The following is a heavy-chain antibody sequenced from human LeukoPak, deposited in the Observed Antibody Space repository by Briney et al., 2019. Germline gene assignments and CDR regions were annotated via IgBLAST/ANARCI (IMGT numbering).Heavy chain of an antibody. V-gene: IGHV3-30-3*01. J-gene: IGHJ4*02. CDR2: ISYDGNHK. D-gene: IGHD2-2*01. CDR3: ARDGPQIVPAVPSGY. Sequence: GTSLRLSCAASGFTFSSYAMHWVRQAPGRGLEWVAVISYDGNHKYYADSVKGRFTISRDNSKNTLYLQMNSLRAGDTAVYYCARDGPQIVPAVPSGYWGQGTLVTVSS. CDR1: GFTFSSYA.